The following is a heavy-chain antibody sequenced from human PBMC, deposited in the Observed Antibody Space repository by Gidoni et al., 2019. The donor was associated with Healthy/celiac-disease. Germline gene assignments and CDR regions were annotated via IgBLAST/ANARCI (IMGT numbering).Heavy chain of an antibody. CDR3: ARDKGVVVPAAIVAVEGSWAWLTD. CDR1: GYTFTSYY. D-gene: IGHD2-2*02. CDR2: INPSGGST. J-gene: IGHJ4*02. V-gene: IGHV1-46*01. Sequence: QVQLVQSGAEVTKPGSSVQVSCKASGYTFTSYYMPWVRQAPGQGLEWMGIINPSGGSTSYAQKFQGRVTMTRDTSTSTVYMELSSLRSEDTAVYYCARDKGVVVPAAIVAVEGSWAWLTDWGQGTLVTVSS.